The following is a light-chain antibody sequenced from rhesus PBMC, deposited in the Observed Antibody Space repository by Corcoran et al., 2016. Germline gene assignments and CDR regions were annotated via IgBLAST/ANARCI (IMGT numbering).Light chain of an antibody. V-gene: IGKV3-35*01. Sequence: IVLTQSPGTLSLSPGGRATLSCRASQRVTTSLAWYQQKPGQAPRLLIYDASTRATGIPDRLSGSGSGTDFTLTISSLEPEDVGLYYCQQYNDWTFGQGTKVEIK. CDR2: DAS. CDR1: QRVTTS. J-gene: IGKJ1*01. CDR3: QQYNDWT.